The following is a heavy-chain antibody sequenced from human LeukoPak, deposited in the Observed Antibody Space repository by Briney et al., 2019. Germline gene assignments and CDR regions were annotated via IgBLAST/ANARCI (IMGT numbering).Heavy chain of an antibody. V-gene: IGHV4-4*07. CDR1: GGSISSYY. D-gene: IGHD1-7*01. CDR3: ARDHNWNYDTIGGFDY. CDR2: IYTSGST. J-gene: IGHJ4*02. Sequence: PSGTLSLTCTVSGGSISSYYWSWIRQPAGKGLEWIGRIYTSGSTNYNPSLKSRVTMSVDTSKNQFSLKLSSVTAADTAVYYCARDHNWNYDTIGGFDYWGQGTLVTVSS.